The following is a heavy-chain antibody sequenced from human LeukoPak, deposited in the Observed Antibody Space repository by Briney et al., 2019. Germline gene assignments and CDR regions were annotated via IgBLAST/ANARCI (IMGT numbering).Heavy chain of an antibody. J-gene: IGHJ4*02. CDR3: ARREYSSSSGCYYFDY. CDR1: GYSFTSYW. D-gene: IGHD6-6*01. Sequence: GESLKISCKGSGYSFTSYWIGWVRQMPGKGLEWMGIIYPGDSDTRYSPSFQGQVTISADKSISTAYLQWSSLKASDTAMYYCARREYSSSSGCYYFDYWGQGTLVTVSS. CDR2: IYPGDSDT. V-gene: IGHV5-51*01.